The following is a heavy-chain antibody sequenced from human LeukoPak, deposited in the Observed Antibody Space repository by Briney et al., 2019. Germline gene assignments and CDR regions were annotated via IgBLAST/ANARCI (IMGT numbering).Heavy chain of an antibody. CDR3: ARDGGTRLKYSFGYGDF. CDR2: IKQDGSEK. V-gene: IGHV3-7*01. J-gene: IGHJ4*02. Sequence: GGSLRLSCAASGFTFSSYWMSWVRQAPGKGLEWVANIKQDGSEKYYVDSVKGRFTISRDNAKNSLYLQMNSLRAEDTAVYYCARDGGTRLKYSFGYGDFWGQGTLVTVSS. CDR1: GFTFSSYW. D-gene: IGHD3-22*01.